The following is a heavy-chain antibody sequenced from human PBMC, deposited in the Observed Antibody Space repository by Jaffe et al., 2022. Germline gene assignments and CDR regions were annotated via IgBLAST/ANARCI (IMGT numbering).Heavy chain of an antibody. CDR3: TTDFPFNDYGVRGDAFDI. Sequence: EVQLVESGGGLVKPGGSLRLSCAASGFTFSNAWMSWVRQAPGKGLEWVGRIKSKTDGGTTDYAAPVKGRFTISRDDSKNTLYLQMNSLKTEDTAVYYCTTDFPFNDYGVRGDAFDIWGQGTMVTVSS. D-gene: IGHD4-17*01. CDR1: GFTFSNAW. V-gene: IGHV3-15*01. CDR2: IKSKTDGGTT. J-gene: IGHJ3*02.